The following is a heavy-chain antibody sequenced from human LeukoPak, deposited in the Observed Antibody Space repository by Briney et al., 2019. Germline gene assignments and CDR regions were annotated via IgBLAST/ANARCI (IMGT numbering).Heavy chain of an antibody. CDR2: INPNTGGT. V-gene: IGHV1-2*02. J-gene: IGHJ3*02. CDR3: AKDFPDQWLVNAFQI. Sequence: ASVKVSCKASGYTFTYYYIHWVRQAPGQGLEWMGWINPNTGGTNYAQKFQGKVTMHRDTSISTAYMELSRLRFEDTAVYYCAKDFPDQWLVNAFQIWGQGTMVTVSS. CDR1: GYTFTYYY. D-gene: IGHD6-19*01.